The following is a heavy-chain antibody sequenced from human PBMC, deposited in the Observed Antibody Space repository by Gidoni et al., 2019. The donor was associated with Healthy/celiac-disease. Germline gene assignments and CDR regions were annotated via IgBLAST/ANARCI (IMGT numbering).Heavy chain of an antibody. Sequence: QVQLQQWGAGLLKPSETLSLTCAIYGGSFSGYYWSWIRQPPGKGLEWIGEINHSGSTNYNPSLKSRVTISVDTSKNQFSLKLSSVTAADTAVYYCARGAIAAAGRVRWFDPWGQGTLVTVSS. CDR2: INHSGST. J-gene: IGHJ5*02. CDR1: GGSFSGYY. CDR3: ARGAIAAAGRVRWFDP. D-gene: IGHD6-13*01. V-gene: IGHV4-34*01.